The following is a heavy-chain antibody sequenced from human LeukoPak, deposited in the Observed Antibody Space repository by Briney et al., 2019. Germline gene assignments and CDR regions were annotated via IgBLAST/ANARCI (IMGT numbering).Heavy chain of an antibody. Sequence: PSETLSLTCIVSGGSISSNYCNWIRQPAGKGVEWIGRISSSGSINYNPSLQSRVTMSVNTSKNQFSLKLSSVTAADTAIYYCANTPYGDYNNWFDPWGLGVLVTVSS. CDR3: ANTPYGDYNNWFDP. V-gene: IGHV4-4*07. CDR1: GGSISSNY. J-gene: IGHJ5*02. D-gene: IGHD4-17*01. CDR2: ISSSGSI.